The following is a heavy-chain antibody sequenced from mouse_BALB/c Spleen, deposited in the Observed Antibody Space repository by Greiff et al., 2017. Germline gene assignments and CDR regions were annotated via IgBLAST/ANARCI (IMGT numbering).Heavy chain of an antibody. CDR1: GFTFSSYT. CDR3: TRELVYAMDY. V-gene: IGHV5-6-4*01. Sequence: EVKLMESGGGLVKPGGSLKLSCAASGFTFSSYTMSWVRQTPEKRLEWVATISSGGSYTYYPDSVKGRFTISRDNAKNTLYLQMSSLKSEDTAMYYCTRELVYAMDYWGQGTSVTVSS. CDR2: ISSGGSYT. J-gene: IGHJ4*01.